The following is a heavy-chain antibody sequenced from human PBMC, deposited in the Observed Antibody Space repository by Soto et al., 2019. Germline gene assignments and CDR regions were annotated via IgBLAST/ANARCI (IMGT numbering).Heavy chain of an antibody. V-gene: IGHV4-34*01. CDR3: ARVEGRLTRTSFDS. CDR2: INHSGST. J-gene: IGHJ5*01. Sequence: SETLSLTCDVYGGSFSSYYWNWIRQPPGKGLEWLGEINHSGSTNYNPSLKSRVTISLDTSKTQFSLKLTSVTAADTALYYCARVEGRLTRTSFDSCGQGTLVTVS. CDR1: GGSFSSYY. D-gene: IGHD1-7*01.